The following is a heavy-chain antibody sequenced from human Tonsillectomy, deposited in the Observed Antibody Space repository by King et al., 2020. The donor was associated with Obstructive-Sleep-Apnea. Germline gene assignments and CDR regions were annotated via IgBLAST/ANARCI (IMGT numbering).Heavy chain of an antibody. CDR1: GYIFTNHS. J-gene: IGHJ3*02. Sequence: QLVQSGAEVKKPGASVKVSCKASGYIFTNHSMHWVRQAPGQGLEWMGIINPSGGSTSYVQKFQGRVTMTRDTSTSSIYMELSRLRSEDTAGYYCARSGYYYNTSAPHDIWGQGTMVTVSS. CDR2: INPSGGST. D-gene: IGHD3-22*01. CDR3: ARSGYYYNTSAPHDI. V-gene: IGHV1-46*01.